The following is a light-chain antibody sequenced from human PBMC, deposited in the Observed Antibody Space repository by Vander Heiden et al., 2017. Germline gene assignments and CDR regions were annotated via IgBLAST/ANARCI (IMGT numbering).Light chain of an antibody. CDR3: SSYTSSSTLV. Sequence: QSALTQPASVSGAPGQSITSSCTGTSSDVGGYNYVSCYQQHPGKAPKLMIYEVSNRPAGVSNRFSGSKSGNTASLTISGLQAEDEADYYCSSYTSSSTLVFGGGTKLTVL. V-gene: IGLV2-14*01. J-gene: IGLJ2*01. CDR2: EVS. CDR1: SSDVGGYNY.